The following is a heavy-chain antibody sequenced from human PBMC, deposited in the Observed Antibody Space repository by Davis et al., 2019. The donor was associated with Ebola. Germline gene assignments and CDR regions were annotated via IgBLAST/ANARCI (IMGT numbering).Heavy chain of an antibody. V-gene: IGHV4-31*03. CDR2: IYYSGST. D-gene: IGHD3-10*01. J-gene: IGHJ2*01. CDR1: GGSISGGYY. Sequence: MPSETLSLTCTVSGGSISGGYYWTWIRQHPGKGLEWIGHIYYSGSTYYNPSLKSRVTISVDTSKNQFSLKLSSVTAADTAVYYCARGEGSYWYFELWGRGTLVTVSS. CDR3: ARGEGSYWYFEL.